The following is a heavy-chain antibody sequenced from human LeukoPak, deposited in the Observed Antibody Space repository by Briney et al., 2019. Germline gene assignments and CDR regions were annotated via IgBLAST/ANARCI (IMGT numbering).Heavy chain of an antibody. D-gene: IGHD4-17*01. J-gene: IGHJ6*03. Sequence: GGTLRLSCAASGFTFSSFGMSWVRQAPGKGLEWVSAISSTGGTAYYADSVKGRFTISRDNAKNSLYLQMNSLRAEDTAVYYCARDGLSTVTTGNYMDVWGKGTTVTISS. CDR1: GFTFSSFG. CDR2: ISSTGGTA. V-gene: IGHV3-21*01. CDR3: ARDGLSTVTTGNYMDV.